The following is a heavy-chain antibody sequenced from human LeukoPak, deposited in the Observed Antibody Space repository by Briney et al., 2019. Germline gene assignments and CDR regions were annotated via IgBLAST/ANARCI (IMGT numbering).Heavy chain of an antibody. Sequence: SETLSLTCAVYGGSFSGYYWSWIRQPPGKGLEWIGEINHSGSTNYNPSLKSRVTISVDTSKNQFSLKLSSGTAADTAVYYCWRGSDHWGEGTLVTVSS. CDR1: GGSFSGYY. CDR2: INHSGST. J-gene: IGHJ4*02. CDR3: WRGSDH. V-gene: IGHV4-34*01.